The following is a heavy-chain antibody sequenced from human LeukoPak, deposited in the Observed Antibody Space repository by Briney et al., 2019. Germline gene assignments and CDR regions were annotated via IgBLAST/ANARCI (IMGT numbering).Heavy chain of an antibody. CDR1: GGSISGTYY. V-gene: IGHV4-59*08. J-gene: IGHJ3*01. CDR3: ARRWVYDKRAFDA. D-gene: IGHD3-16*01. Sequence: SETLSLTCTVSGGSISGTYYWSWIRQPPGKGLEWIGYIYYTGTTDSNPSLKSRVTISLDTSKNQFSLNLCSVTAADTAVYYCARRWVYDKRAFDAWGQGTMVTVSS. CDR2: IYYTGTT.